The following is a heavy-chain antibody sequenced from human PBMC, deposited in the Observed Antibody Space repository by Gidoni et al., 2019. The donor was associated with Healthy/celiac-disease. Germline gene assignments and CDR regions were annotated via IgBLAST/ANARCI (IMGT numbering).Heavy chain of an antibody. J-gene: IGHJ3*02. CDR3: ARESNDYVWGSYRAHDAFDI. D-gene: IGHD3-16*02. CDR1: GAPLSSYS. Sequence: QVQLPESGPGLVKPSEPLSLTCTVPGAPLSSYSWSWIRQPAGKGLEWIERIYPSGSTNYNPSLKSRVTMSVDTTKNQFSLKLSSVTAADTAVYYCARESNDYVWGSYRAHDAFDIWGQGTMVTVSS. CDR2: IYPSGST. V-gene: IGHV4-4*07.